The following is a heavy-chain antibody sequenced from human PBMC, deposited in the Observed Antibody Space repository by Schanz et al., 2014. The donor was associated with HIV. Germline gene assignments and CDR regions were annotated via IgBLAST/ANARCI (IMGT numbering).Heavy chain of an antibody. CDR3: AKDRNYYDSRFLGKGNYYYYYGMDV. V-gene: IGHV3-9*01. J-gene: IGHJ6*02. CDR2: ISWSETKI. CDR1: GFTFDDYA. D-gene: IGHD3-22*01. Sequence: LVESGGGLVQPGRSLRLSCAASGFTFDDYAMHWVRQAPGKGLEWVSGISWSETKIGYADSVKGRFTISRDNAKNTVYLQMKSLRVEDTAVYYCAKDRNYYDSRFLGKGNYYYYYGMDVWGQGTTVTVSS.